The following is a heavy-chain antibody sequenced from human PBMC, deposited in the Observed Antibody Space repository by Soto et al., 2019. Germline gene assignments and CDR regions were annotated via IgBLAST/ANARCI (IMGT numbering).Heavy chain of an antibody. D-gene: IGHD3-22*01. CDR1: GGSISSSSYY. Sequence: PSETLSLTCTVSGGSISSSSYYWGWIRQPPGKGLEWIGSIYYSGSTYYNPSLKSRVTISVDTSKNQFSLKLSSVTAADTAVYYCARLGAGDSSGYYGGAIDYWGQGTLVTVSS. J-gene: IGHJ4*02. CDR3: ARLGAGDSSGYYGGAIDY. V-gene: IGHV4-39*01. CDR2: IYYSGST.